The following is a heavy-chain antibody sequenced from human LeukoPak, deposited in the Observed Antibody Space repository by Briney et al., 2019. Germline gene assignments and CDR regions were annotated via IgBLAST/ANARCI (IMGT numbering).Heavy chain of an antibody. V-gene: IGHV4-4*02. CDR1: GGSISSSNW. J-gene: IGHJ3*02. CDR2: IYHSGST. Sequence: SETLSLTCAVSGGSISSSNWWSWVRQPPGKGLEWIGEIYHSGSTNYNPSLKSRVTISVDKSKNQFSLKLSSVTAADTAVYYCARDKREPRYAFDIWGQGTMITVSS. CDR3: ARDKREPRYAFDI. D-gene: IGHD1-26*01.